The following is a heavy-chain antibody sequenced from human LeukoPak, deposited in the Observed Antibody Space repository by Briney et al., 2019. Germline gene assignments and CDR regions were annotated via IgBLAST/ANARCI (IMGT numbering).Heavy chain of an antibody. V-gene: IGHV4-61*02. CDR3: ARGAGFRPHRFDP. CDR1: GGSISSGSYY. Sequence: PSETLSLTCTVSGGSISSGSYYWSWIRQPAGKGLEWIGRIYTSGSTNYNPSLKSRVTISVDTSKNQFSLKLSSVTAADTAVYYCARGAGFRPHRFDPWGQGTLVTVSS. D-gene: IGHD3-16*01. J-gene: IGHJ5*02. CDR2: IYTSGST.